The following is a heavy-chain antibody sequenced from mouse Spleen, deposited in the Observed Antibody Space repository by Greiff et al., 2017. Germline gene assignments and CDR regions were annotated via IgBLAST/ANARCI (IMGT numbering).Heavy chain of an antibody. Sequence: QVQLKESGAELMKPGASVKISCKATGYTFSSYWIEWVKQRPGHGLEWIGEILPGSGSTNYNEKFKGKATFTADTSSNTAYMQLSSLTSEDSAVYYCARADYYGSSSFFDYWGQGTTLTVSS. V-gene: IGHV1-9*01. J-gene: IGHJ2*01. D-gene: IGHD1-1*01. CDR1: GYTFSSYW. CDR2: ILPGSGST. CDR3: ARADYYGSSSFFDY.